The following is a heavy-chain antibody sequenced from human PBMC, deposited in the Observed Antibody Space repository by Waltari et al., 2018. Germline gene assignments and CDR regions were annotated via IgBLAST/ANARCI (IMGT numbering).Heavy chain of an antibody. D-gene: IGHD3-10*01. V-gene: IGHV3-23*01. CDR3: AKDFTGYGSGSYYNWFDP. J-gene: IGHJ5*02. Sequence: EVQLLESGGGLVQPGGSLRLSCAASGFTFSSYAMSWVRQAPGKGLEVVSAIIGSGGSTYYADSVKGRFTISRDNSKNTLYLQMNSLRAEDTAVYYCAKDFTGYGSGSYYNWFDPWGQGTLVTVSS. CDR1: GFTFSSYA. CDR2: IIGSGGST.